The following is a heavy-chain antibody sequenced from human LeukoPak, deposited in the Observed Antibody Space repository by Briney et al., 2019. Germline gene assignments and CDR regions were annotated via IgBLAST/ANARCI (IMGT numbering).Heavy chain of an antibody. Sequence: GGSLRLSCAASGFTFSRYWMHWVRQAPGKGLVWVSRINSDGYSTTYADSVKGRFTISRDNAKNTPYLQMNSLRADDTAVYYRARDYGAWGQGALVTVSP. V-gene: IGHV3-74*01. J-gene: IGHJ5*02. D-gene: IGHD4/OR15-4a*01. CDR1: GFTFSRYW. CDR2: INSDGYST. CDR3: ARDYGA.